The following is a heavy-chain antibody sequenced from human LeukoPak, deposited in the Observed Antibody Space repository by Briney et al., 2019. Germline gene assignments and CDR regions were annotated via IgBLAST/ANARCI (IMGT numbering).Heavy chain of an antibody. V-gene: IGHV3-30*04. J-gene: IGHJ4*02. CDR3: AKDQPDYYGSGSYLTTFDY. Sequence: GGSLRLSCTASGFTFGRYAMHWLRQAPGKGLEWVAVIAYDGSNKYSADSLKGQGRFTISRDNSKNTLYLQMNSLRAEDTAVYYCAKDQPDYYGSGSYLTTFDYWGQGTLVTVSS. D-gene: IGHD3-10*01. CDR2: IAYDGSNK. CDR1: GFTFGRYA.